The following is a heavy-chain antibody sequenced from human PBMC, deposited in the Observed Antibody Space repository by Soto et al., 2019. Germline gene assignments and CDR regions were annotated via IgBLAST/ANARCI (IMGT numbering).Heavy chain of an antibody. D-gene: IGHD3-3*02. J-gene: IGHJ4*02. CDR3: ERARDPFLEWLPFDD. CDR2: IIPIFGTA. CDR1: GGTFSSYA. V-gene: IGHV1-69*12. Sequence: QVQLVQSGAEVKKPGSSVKVSCKASGGTFSSYASSWVRQAPGQGLEWMGGIIPIFGTANYAQKFQGRVTITADESTSTAYMELSSLRSEDTAVYCCERARDPFLEWLPFDDWGQGTLVTVSS.